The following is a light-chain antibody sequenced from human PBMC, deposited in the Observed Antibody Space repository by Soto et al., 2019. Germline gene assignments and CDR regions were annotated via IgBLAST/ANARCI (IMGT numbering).Light chain of an antibody. CDR2: KAS. CDR3: QHYNSYSEA. CDR1: QTISSW. J-gene: IGKJ1*01. Sequence: DIQMTQCPFTLSGSVGDRVTITCRASQTISSWLAWYQQKPGKAPKLLIYKASTLKSGVPSRFSGSGSGTEFTLTISSLQPDDFATYYCQHYNSYSEAFGQGTKVDNK. V-gene: IGKV1-5*03.